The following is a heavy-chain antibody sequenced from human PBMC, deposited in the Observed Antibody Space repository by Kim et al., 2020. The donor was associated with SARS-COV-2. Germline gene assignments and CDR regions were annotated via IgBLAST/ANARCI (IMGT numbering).Heavy chain of an antibody. J-gene: IGHJ3*02. Sequence: SQTLSLTCTVSGGSISSGDYYWSWIRQPPGKGLEWIGYIYYSGSTYYNPSLKSRVTISVDTSKNQFSLKLSSVTAADTAVYYCARRVEDYYDSSGTYDAFDIWGQGTMVTVSS. D-gene: IGHD3-22*01. CDR1: GGSISSGDYY. V-gene: IGHV4-30-4*01. CDR3: ARRVEDYYDSSGTYDAFDI. CDR2: IYYSGST.